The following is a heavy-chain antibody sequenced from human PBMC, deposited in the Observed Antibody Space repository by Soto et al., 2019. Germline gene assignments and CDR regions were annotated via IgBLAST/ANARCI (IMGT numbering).Heavy chain of an antibody. D-gene: IGHD6-13*01. CDR2: ISYDGSNK. CDR3: AKDFYIAAAASYYYNYGMDV. Sequence: QVQLVESGGGVVQPGRSLRLSCAASGFTFSSYGMHWVRQAPGKGLEWVAVISYDGSNKYYADSVKGRFTISRDNSKNTLDLQMNSLRAEDKAVYYCAKDFYIAAAASYYYNYGMDVWSQGTTVTVSS. CDR1: GFTFSSYG. J-gene: IGHJ6*02. V-gene: IGHV3-30*18.